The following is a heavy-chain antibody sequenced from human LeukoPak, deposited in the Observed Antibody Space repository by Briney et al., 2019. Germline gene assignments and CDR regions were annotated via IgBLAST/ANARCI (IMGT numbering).Heavy chain of an antibody. CDR3: AREGGSFWGDAFDI. CDR2: INPNSGGT. CDR1: GGTFSSYA. V-gene: IGHV1-2*02. Sequence: GASVKVSCKASGGTFSSYAISLVRQAPGHGLEWMGWINPNSGGTNYAQKFQGRVTMTTDTSISTAYMELSRLRSDDTAVYYCAREGGSFWGDAFDIWGQGTMVTVSS. D-gene: IGHD1-26*01. J-gene: IGHJ3*02.